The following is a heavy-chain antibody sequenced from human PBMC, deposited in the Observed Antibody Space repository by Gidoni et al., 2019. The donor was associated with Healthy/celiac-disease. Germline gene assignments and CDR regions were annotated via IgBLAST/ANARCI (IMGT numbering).Heavy chain of an antibody. V-gene: IGHV3-21*01. CDR1: GFTFSSYS. J-gene: IGHJ4*02. CDR2: ISSSSSYI. Sequence: EVQLVESGGGLVKPGGSLRLSCAASGFTFSSYSMNWVRQAPGKGLEWVSSISSSSSYIYYADSVKGRFTISRDNAKNSLYLQMNSLRAEDTAVYYCARTLRDMTTVTTELDYWGQGTLVTVSS. D-gene: IGHD4-4*01. CDR3: ARTLRDMTTVTTELDY.